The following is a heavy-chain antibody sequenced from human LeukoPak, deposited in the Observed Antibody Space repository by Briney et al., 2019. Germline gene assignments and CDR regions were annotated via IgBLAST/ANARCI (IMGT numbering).Heavy chain of an antibody. CDR1: GYSISSGYY. D-gene: IGHD3-9*01. Sequence: KPSETLSLTCTVSGYSISSGYYWGWIRQPPGKGLEWIGSIYHSGSTYYNPSLKSRVTISVDTSKNQFSLKLSSVTAADTAVYYCARVIGLTGYYTGSRWFDPWGQGTLVTVSS. CDR3: ARVIGLTGYYTGSRWFDP. CDR2: IYHSGST. J-gene: IGHJ5*02. V-gene: IGHV4-38-2*02.